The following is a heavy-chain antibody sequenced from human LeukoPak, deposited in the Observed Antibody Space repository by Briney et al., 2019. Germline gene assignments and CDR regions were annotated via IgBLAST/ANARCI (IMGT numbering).Heavy chain of an antibody. V-gene: IGHV3-74*01. D-gene: IGHD3-10*01. Sequence: GGSLRLSCVASGFTFSSYWIHWVRQAPGKGLVWVSRINGDGGSTDYADSVRGRFTISRDNAENTVYLQMNSLGAEDTALYFCARVNTGNWYFDLWGRGTLVTVSS. J-gene: IGHJ2*01. CDR3: ARVNTGNWYFDL. CDR2: INGDGGST. CDR1: GFTFSSYW.